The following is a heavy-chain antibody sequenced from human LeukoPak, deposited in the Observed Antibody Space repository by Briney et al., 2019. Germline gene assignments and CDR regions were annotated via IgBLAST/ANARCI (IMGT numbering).Heavy chain of an antibody. J-gene: IGHJ4*02. CDR3: ARDGYGSGSYADY. Sequence: SETLSLTCTVSGGSIRSSYYYWGWIRQPPGKGLEWIGSIYDSGSTYYNPSLKSRVTISVDTSKNQFSLKLNSVTAADTAVYYCARDGYGSGSYADYWGQGTLVTVSS. CDR1: GGSIRSSYYY. D-gene: IGHD3-10*01. V-gene: IGHV4-39*02. CDR2: IYDSGST.